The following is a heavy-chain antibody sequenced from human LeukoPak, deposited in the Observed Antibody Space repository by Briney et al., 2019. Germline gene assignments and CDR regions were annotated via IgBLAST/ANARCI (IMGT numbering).Heavy chain of an antibody. CDR3: VTSRYSGHDLGY. V-gene: IGHV1-2*02. D-gene: IGHD5-12*01. Sequence: EASVKVSCKTPQYLFANYYIHWVRQAPGHGLEWLGRINPDGHSSSYARKILGRVIMTTDTSINTAYMELSILTSDDTAVYFCVTSRYSGHDLGYWGQGTLVTVSS. CDR2: INPDGHSS. J-gene: IGHJ4*02. CDR1: QYLFANYY.